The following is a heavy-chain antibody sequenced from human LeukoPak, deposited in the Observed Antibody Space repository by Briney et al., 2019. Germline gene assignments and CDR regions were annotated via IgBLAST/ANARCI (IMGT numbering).Heavy chain of an antibody. D-gene: IGHD5-24*01. CDR1: GGSISSGGYY. CDR3: ARDLGDGYNFFDY. J-gene: IGHJ4*02. V-gene: IGHV4-31*03. Sequence: SETLSLTCTVSGGSISSGGYYWSWIRQHPGKGLEWIGCIYYSGSTYYNPSLKSRVTISVDTSKNQFSLKLSSVTAADTAVYYCARDLGDGYNFFDYWGQGTLVTVSS. CDR2: IYYSGST.